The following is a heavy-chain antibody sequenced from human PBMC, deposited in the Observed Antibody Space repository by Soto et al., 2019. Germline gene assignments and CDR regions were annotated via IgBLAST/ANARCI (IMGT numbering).Heavy chain of an antibody. V-gene: IGHV4-30-4*01. CDR3: ARQPTMPYAFDI. Sequence: SETLSLTCTVSGGSISSGDYYWRWIRQPPVKGLEWIGYIYYSGSTYYNPSLKSRVTISVDTSKNQFSLKLSSVTAADTAVYYCARQPTMPYAFDIWGQGTMVTVSS. CDR1: GGSISSGDYY. D-gene: IGHD2-2*01. CDR2: IYYSGST. J-gene: IGHJ3*02.